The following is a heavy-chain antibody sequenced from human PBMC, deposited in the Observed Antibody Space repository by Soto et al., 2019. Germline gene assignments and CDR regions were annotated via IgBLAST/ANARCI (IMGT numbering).Heavy chain of an antibody. Sequence: QVQLQQWGAGLLKPSETLSLTCAVYGGSFSGYYWSWIRQPPGKGLEWIGEINHSGSTNYNPSLKSRVTISVDTSKNQFSLKLSSVTAADTAVYYCARGPANSDIVVVVATGWFDPWGQGTLVTVSS. J-gene: IGHJ5*02. D-gene: IGHD2-15*01. V-gene: IGHV4-34*01. CDR1: GGSFSGYY. CDR2: INHSGST. CDR3: ARGPANSDIVVVVATGWFDP.